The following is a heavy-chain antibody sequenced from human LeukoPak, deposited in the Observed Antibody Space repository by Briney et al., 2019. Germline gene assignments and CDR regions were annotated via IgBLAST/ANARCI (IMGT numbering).Heavy chain of an antibody. CDR2: ISGSGGST. CDR1: GFTFSSYA. J-gene: IGHJ3*02. Sequence: PGGSLRLSCAASGFTFSSYAMSWVRQAPGKGLEWVSAISGSGGSTYYADSVKGRFTISRDNSKNTLYLQMNSLRAEDTAVYYCAKVRSSGSYYEDAFDIWGQGTMVTVSS. D-gene: IGHD1-26*01. V-gene: IGHV3-23*01. CDR3: AKVRSSGSYYEDAFDI.